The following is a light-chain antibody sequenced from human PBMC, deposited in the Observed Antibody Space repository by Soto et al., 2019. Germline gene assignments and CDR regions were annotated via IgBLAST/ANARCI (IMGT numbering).Light chain of an antibody. Sequence: DIQMTQSPSTLSASIGDRVTITCLASQSISSWLAWYQQKPGKAPKLLIYMAANLQSGVPSRFSGSGSGTEVTLTISSLQPDDFASDYGHHYNGYSRIFGQGTKVEIK. V-gene: IGKV1-5*03. CDR1: QSISSW. CDR3: HHYNGYSRI. J-gene: IGKJ1*01. CDR2: MAA.